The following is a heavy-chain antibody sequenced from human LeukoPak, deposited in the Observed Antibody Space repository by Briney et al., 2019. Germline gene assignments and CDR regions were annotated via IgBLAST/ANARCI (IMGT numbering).Heavy chain of an antibody. Sequence: ASVKVSFKASGYTFTIYDINWVRQATGQGLGLMGLMNPNSGNTGYAQKFQGRGTITRNTSISTAYMALSSLRSEDTAVYYCAIGHYDFWSGYYGYYYYYSMDVWGKGTTVTVSS. J-gene: IGHJ6*03. D-gene: IGHD3-3*01. CDR1: GYTFTIYD. CDR3: AIGHYDFWSGYYGYYYYYSMDV. CDR2: MNPNSGNT. V-gene: IGHV1-8*03.